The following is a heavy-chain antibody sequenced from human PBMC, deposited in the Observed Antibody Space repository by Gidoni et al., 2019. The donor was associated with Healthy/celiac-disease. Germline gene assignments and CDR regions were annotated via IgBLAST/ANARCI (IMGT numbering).Heavy chain of an antibody. J-gene: IGHJ6*02. CDR1: GFTCSSYS. CDR2: ISSISSTI. D-gene: IGHD6-6*01. CDR3: ARDQVEYSSSSYYDYGMDV. V-gene: IGHV3-48*04. Sequence: EVQLVECGGGLVQPGGSLRLSCAASGFTCSSYSMNWVRQAPGKGLEWGSYISSISSTIYYADAVKGRFTISRDNAKNSLYLQRNRLRAEDTAVYYCARDQVEYSSSSYYDYGMDVWGQGTTVTVSS.